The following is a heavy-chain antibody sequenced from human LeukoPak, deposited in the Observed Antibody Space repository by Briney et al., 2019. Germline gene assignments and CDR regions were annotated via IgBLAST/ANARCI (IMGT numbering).Heavy chain of an antibody. Sequence: GGSLRLSCAASGFTFSSYSMNWVRQAPGKGLEWVSSISSSSSYIYYADSVKGRFTISRDNAKNSLYLQMNSLRAEDTAVYYCARDRIPIVVVVAATDDAFDIWGQGTMVTVSS. CDR3: ARDRIPIVVVVAATDDAFDI. D-gene: IGHD2-15*01. V-gene: IGHV3-21*04. CDR1: GFTFSSYS. J-gene: IGHJ3*02. CDR2: ISSSSSYI.